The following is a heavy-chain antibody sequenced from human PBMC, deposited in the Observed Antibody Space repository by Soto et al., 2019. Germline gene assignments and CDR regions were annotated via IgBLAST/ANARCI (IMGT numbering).Heavy chain of an antibody. V-gene: IGHV4-34*01. D-gene: IGHD3-22*01. Sequence: QVQLQQWGAGLLKPSETLSLTCAVYGGSFSGYYWSWIRQPPGKGLEWIGEINHSGSTNYNPSLKSRVTISVDTSKNQFSLKLSSVTAADTAVYYCARRGGYSYYGMDVWGQGTTVTVSS. CDR2: INHSGST. J-gene: IGHJ6*02. CDR1: GGSFSGYY. CDR3: ARRGGYSYYGMDV.